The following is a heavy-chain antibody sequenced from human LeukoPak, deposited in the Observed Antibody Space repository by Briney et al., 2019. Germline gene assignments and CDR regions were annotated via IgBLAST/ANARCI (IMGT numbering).Heavy chain of an antibody. J-gene: IGHJ6*04. V-gene: IGHV4-39*07. Sequence: PSETLSLTCNVSGGSISSSSYYWGWIRQPPGKGLEWIGSIYYSGSTYYNSSLKSRVTISVDTSKNQFSLKLSSVTAADTAVYYCARSYSSSHFIMDVWGKGTTVTVSS. CDR3: ARSYSSSHFIMDV. CDR1: GGSISSSSYY. D-gene: IGHD6-13*01. CDR2: IYYSGST.